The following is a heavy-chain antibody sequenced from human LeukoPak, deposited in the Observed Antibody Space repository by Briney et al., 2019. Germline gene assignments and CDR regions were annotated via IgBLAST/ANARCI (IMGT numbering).Heavy chain of an antibody. V-gene: IGHV1-18*01. D-gene: IGHD6-13*01. CDR1: GYTFTSYG. J-gene: IGHJ4*02. Sequence: ASVKVSCKASGYTFTSYGISWVRQAPGQGLEWMGWISAYNGNTNYAQKLQGRVTMTRNTSISTAYMELSSLRSEDTAVYYCARGGRIAAAGSVDYWGQGTLVTVSS. CDR2: ISAYNGNT. CDR3: ARGGRIAAAGSVDY.